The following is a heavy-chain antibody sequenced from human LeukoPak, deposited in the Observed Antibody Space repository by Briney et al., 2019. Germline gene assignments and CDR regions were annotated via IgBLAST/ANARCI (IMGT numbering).Heavy chain of an antibody. Sequence: GGSLRLSCAASGFTFSSYAMHWVRQAPGKGLEWVAVISYDGSNKYYADSVKGRFTISRDNSKNTLYLRMNCLRAEDTAVYYCARGSSIAAAPLPDYWGQGTLVTVSS. D-gene: IGHD6-13*01. J-gene: IGHJ4*02. CDR3: ARGSSIAAAPLPDY. CDR1: GFTFSSYA. V-gene: IGHV3-30-3*01. CDR2: ISYDGSNK.